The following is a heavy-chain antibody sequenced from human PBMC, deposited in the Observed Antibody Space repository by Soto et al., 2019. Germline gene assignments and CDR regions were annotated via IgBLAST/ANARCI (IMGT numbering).Heavy chain of an antibody. D-gene: IGHD2-2*01. V-gene: IGHV3-21*01. J-gene: IGHJ6*02. Sequence: APGMGLEWVSSISSSSSYIYYADSVKGRFTISRDNAKNSLYLQMNSLRAEDTAVYYCASLGYCSSTSCYVGNYYGMDVWGQGTTVTVSS. CDR2: ISSSSSYI. CDR3: ASLGYCSSTSCYVGNYYGMDV.